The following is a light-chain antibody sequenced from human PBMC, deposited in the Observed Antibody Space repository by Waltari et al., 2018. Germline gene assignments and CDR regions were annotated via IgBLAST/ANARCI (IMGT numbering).Light chain of an antibody. CDR2: VNNDGSH. Sequence: QLVLTQSPSASASLGASVKLSCTLSSGHSFYPIAWHQQPPEKGPRFLMKVNNDGSHMKGDGIPDRFSGSSSGAERYLTISSLQSEDEADYYCQTWGTGTWVFGGGTKLTVL. CDR3: QTWGTGTWV. CDR1: SGHSFYP. V-gene: IGLV4-69*01. J-gene: IGLJ3*02.